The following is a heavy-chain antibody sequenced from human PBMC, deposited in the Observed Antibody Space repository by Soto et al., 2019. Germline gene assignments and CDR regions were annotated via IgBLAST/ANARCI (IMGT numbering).Heavy chain of an antibody. CDR1: GYTFTGYY. Sequence: QVQLVQSGAEVKKPGASVKVSCKASGYTFTGYYMHWVRQAPGQGLERMGWINPNSGGPNYPQKVQGWVTMTRDTSISTAYMELSRLRSDDTAVYYCARGLMVRGVITPFGYWGQGTLVTVSS. CDR3: ARGLMVRGVITPFGY. V-gene: IGHV1-2*04. D-gene: IGHD3-10*01. CDR2: INPNSGGP. J-gene: IGHJ4*02.